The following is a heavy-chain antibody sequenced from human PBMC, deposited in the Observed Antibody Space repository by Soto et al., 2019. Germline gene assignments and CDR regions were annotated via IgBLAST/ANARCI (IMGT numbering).Heavy chain of an antibody. CDR3: ARGHRGTGTTDFDY. Sequence: GGSLRLSCAASGFTFSHYYMSWIRQAPGKGLEWVSYISSSSSYTNYADSVKGRFTISRDNAKNSLYLQMNSLRAQDTAVYYCARGHRGTGTTDFDYWGQGTLVTVSS. CDR2: ISSSSSYT. J-gene: IGHJ4*02. D-gene: IGHD1-1*01. CDR1: GFTFSHYY. V-gene: IGHV3-11*06.